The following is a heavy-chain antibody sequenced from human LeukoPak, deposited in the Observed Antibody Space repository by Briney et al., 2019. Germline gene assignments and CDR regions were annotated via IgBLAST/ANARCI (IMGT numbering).Heavy chain of an antibody. Sequence: SVKVSCKASGGTFSSYAISWVRQAPGQGLEWMGGIIPIFGTADYAQKFQGRVTITADESTSTAYMELSSLRSEDTAVYYCARGSQRLGVPAAMYGMDVWGKGTTVTVSS. D-gene: IGHD2-2*01. CDR2: IIPIFGTA. CDR1: GGTFSSYA. J-gene: IGHJ6*04. V-gene: IGHV1-69*01. CDR3: ARGSQRLGVPAAMYGMDV.